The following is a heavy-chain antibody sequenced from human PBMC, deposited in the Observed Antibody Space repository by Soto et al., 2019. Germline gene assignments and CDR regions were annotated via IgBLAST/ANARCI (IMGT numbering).Heavy chain of an antibody. J-gene: IGHJ4*02. CDR1: GYSFAGYW. CDR2: IDPSDSQT. Sequence: GESLKISCKGSGYSFAGYWITWVRQKPGKGLEWMGRIDPSDSQTYYSPSFRGHVTISATKSITTVFLQWSSLRASDTAMYYCARQIYDSDTGPNSQYYFDSWGQGTPVTVSS. V-gene: IGHV5-10-1*01. CDR3: ARQIYDSDTGPNSQYYFDS. D-gene: IGHD3-22*01.